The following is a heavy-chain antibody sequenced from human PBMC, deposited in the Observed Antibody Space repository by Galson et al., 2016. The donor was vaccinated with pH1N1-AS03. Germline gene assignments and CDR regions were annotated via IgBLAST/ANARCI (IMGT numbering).Heavy chain of an antibody. CDR1: GGSFSTYA. CDR2: IIPVSDTP. Sequence: SVKVSCKASGGSFSTYAITWVRQAPGQGLEWMGGIIPVSDTPNYAQKFQGRVTITADESRNTAYMELSSLRSADTAVYYCAREATIFGVAGLHMDVWGQGTTVTVSS. J-gene: IGHJ6*02. V-gene: IGHV1-69*13. D-gene: IGHD3-3*01. CDR3: AREATIFGVAGLHMDV.